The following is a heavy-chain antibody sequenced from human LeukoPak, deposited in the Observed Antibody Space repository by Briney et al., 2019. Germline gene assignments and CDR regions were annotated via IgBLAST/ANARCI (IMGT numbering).Heavy chain of an antibody. CDR3: AREDVVRQQLAVGFGY. D-gene: IGHD6-13*01. CDR1: GGSIRRSSYY. CDR2: IYYSGRT. J-gene: IGHJ4*02. V-gene: IGHV4-39*07. Sequence: SETLSLTCTVSGGSIRRSSYYWGWIRKPQGRGREWIVRIYYSGRTYKNPSLKSRVTISVDTSKLQFSLKLSSVTAADTAVYYCAREDVVRQQLAVGFGYWGQGTLVTVSS.